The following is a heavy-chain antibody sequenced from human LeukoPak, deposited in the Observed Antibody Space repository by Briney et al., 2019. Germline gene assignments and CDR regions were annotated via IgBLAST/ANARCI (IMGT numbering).Heavy chain of an antibody. V-gene: IGHV4-59*01. Sequence: PSETLSLTCTVSGGSISSYYWSWIRQPPGKGLEWIGYIYYSGSTNYNPSLKSRVTISVDTSKNQFSLKLSSVTAADTAVYYCARDNVEYYDFWSGPYGMDVWGQGTTVTVSS. CDR2: IYYSGST. D-gene: IGHD3-3*01. J-gene: IGHJ6*02. CDR1: GGSISSYY. CDR3: ARDNVEYYDFWSGPYGMDV.